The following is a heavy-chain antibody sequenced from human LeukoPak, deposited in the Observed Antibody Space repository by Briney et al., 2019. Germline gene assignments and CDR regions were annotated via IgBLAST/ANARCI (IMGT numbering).Heavy chain of an antibody. J-gene: IGHJ3*02. CDR1: GYTFTGYY. V-gene: IGHV1-2*02. CDR3: ARDYYENLFPAFDI. D-gene: IGHD3-16*01. CDR2: INPNSGGT. Sequence: ASVKVSCKASGYTFTGYYMHWVRQAPGQGLEWMGWINPNSGGTNYAQKFQGRVTMTRDTSISTAYMVLSRLRSDDTAVYYCARDYYENLFPAFDIWGQGTMVTVSS.